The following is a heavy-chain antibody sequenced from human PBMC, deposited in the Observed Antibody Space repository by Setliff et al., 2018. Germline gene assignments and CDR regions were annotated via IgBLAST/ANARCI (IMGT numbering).Heavy chain of an antibody. J-gene: IGHJ4*02. Sequence: PSETLSLTCTVSGGSISSHYWSWIRQPPGKGLEWIGEINHSGSTNYNPSLKSRVTISVDTAKTQFSLRLISVTAADTAVYYCARGERVGGFDYWGQGTLVTVSS. CDR2: INHSGST. V-gene: IGHV4-34*01. CDR1: GGSISSHY. D-gene: IGHD1-26*01. CDR3: ARGERVGGFDY.